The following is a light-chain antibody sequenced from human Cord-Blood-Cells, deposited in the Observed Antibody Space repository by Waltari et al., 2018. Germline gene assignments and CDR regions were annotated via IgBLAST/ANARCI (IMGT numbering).Light chain of an antibody. J-gene: IGKJ2*01. CDR1: QSISSW. CDR3: QQYKRYSVDH. Sequence: DIQMTQSPSTLSASVGDRVTITCRASQSISSWLAWYQQKPGKAPKLLIYDASSLESGVPSRFSGSGSGTEFTLTISSLQPDDFSNYYGQQYKRYSVDHFGQGTKLEIK. CDR2: DAS. V-gene: IGKV1-5*01.